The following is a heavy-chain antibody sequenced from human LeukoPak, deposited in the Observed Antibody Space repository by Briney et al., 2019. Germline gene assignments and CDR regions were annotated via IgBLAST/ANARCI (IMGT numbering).Heavy chain of an antibody. CDR3: TRGSGIVVAGWDWFDP. J-gene: IGHJ5*02. V-gene: IGHV1-8*03. D-gene: IGHD6-19*01. CDR1: GYSFTTYD. Sequence: GASVKVSCKASGYSFTTYDINWVGQATGQGLEWMGWMNPNSGNTGYAQKFQGRVTITRNTSISTAYMELSSLRSEDTAVYYCTRGSGIVVAGWDWFDPWGQGTLVTVSS. CDR2: MNPNSGNT.